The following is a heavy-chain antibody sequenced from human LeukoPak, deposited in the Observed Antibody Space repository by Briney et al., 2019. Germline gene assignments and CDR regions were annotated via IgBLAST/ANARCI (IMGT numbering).Heavy chain of an antibody. Sequence: SETLSLTCTVYGGSISSYYWSWIRQPPGKGLEWIGYIYYSGSTNYNPSLKSRVTISVDTSKNQFSLKLSSVTAADTAVYYCARDPYDLGWFDPWGQGTLVTVSS. CDR1: GGSISSYY. CDR2: IYYSGST. CDR3: ARDPYDLGWFDP. J-gene: IGHJ5*02. V-gene: IGHV4-59*01. D-gene: IGHD3-3*01.